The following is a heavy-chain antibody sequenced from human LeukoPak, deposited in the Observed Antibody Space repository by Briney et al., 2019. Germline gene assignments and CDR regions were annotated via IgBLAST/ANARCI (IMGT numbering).Heavy chain of an antibody. V-gene: IGHV3-30-3*01. CDR1: GFTFSNYA. CDR2: ISYDGNNK. J-gene: IGHJ3*02. Sequence: GGSLRLSCAASGFTFSNYAMHWVRQAPGKGLEWVAVISYDGNNKYYADSVKGRFIISRDNSKNTLYLQMNSLRPEDTTVYYCGRDPKGGFSLGGGVFDIWAKG. D-gene: IGHD3-16*01. CDR3: GRDPKGGFSLGGGVFDI.